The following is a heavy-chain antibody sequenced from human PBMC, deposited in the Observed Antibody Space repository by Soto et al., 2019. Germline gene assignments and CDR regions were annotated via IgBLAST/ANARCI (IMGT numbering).Heavy chain of an antibody. CDR2: ISGGGDAT. V-gene: IGHV3-23*01. Sequence: EVQLLDSGGGLVQPGGSLRLSCAASGFTFSGYALTWVRQAPGKGLEWVSAISGGGDATFYADAVKGRFTISRDNHKNTLYLQMNTLRAEDTAVYYCARKVSGSTGRPDLWYFDLWGRGTLVTVSS. J-gene: IGHJ2*01. CDR1: GFTFSGYA. D-gene: IGHD3-10*01. CDR3: ARKVSGSTGRPDLWYFDL.